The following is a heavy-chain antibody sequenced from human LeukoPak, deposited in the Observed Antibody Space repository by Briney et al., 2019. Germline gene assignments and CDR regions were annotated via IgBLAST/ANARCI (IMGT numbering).Heavy chain of an antibody. D-gene: IGHD5-18*01. J-gene: IGHJ6*02. CDR2: ISSSSSYI. V-gene: IGHV3-21*01. Sequence: GGSLRLSCAGYGFTFSGHGMIWVRQAPGKGLEWVSSISSSSSYIYYADSVKGLFTISRDNAKNSLYLQMNSLRAEDTAVYYCARFRGYSYGMDVWGQGTTVTVSS. CDR1: GFTFSGHG. CDR3: ARFRGYSYGMDV.